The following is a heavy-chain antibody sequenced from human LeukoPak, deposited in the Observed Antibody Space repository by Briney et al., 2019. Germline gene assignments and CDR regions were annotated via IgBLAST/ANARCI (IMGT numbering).Heavy chain of an antibody. CDR3: ARDHIGQYCFDF. D-gene: IGHD2-21*01. V-gene: IGHV3-48*02. CDR1: GFTFSTYT. Sequence: GGSLRLSCAASGFTFSTYTMSWVRQAPGKGLEWVSYISRSSGATHYADSVKGRFTISRDNAKNSLYLQMHSLRDEDTAVYYCARDHIGQYCFDFWGQGALVTVSS. J-gene: IGHJ4*02. CDR2: ISRSSGAT.